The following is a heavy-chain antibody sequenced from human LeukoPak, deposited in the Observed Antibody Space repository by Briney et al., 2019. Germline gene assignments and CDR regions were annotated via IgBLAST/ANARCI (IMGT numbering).Heavy chain of an antibody. CDR2: INWNGGSR. CDR3: TTVFGVVTAENPFDY. V-gene: IGHV3-20*04. D-gene: IGHD2-21*02. J-gene: IGHJ4*02. Sequence: PGGSLRLSCAASGFTFDDYGMSWVRQAPGKGLEWVSSINWNGGSRGYADSVKGRFTISRDNAKKSLYLQMNSLKTEDTAVYYCTTVFGVVTAENPFDYWGQGTLVTVSS. CDR1: GFTFDDYG.